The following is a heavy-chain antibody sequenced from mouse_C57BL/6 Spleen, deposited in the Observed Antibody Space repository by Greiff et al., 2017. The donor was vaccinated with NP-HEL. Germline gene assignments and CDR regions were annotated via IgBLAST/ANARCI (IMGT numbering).Heavy chain of an antibody. CDR2: INPNNGGT. V-gene: IGHV1-18*01. J-gene: IGHJ4*01. D-gene: IGHD2-3*01. CDR3: ARETYDDGWLDY. CDR1: GYTFTDYN. Sequence: EVQLQQSGPELVKPGASVKITCKASGYTFTDYNMDWVKQSHGKSLEWIGDINPNNGGTIYNQKFKGQATLTVDKSSSPAYMALRSLTSEDTAVYYCARETYDDGWLDYWGQGTSVTVSS.